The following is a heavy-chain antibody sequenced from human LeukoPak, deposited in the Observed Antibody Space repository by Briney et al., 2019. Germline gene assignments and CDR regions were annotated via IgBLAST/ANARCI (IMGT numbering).Heavy chain of an antibody. CDR3: AISKVPAAMGDY. CDR1: GYTFTGYY. D-gene: IGHD2-2*01. Sequence: ASVKVSCKASGYTFTGYYMHWVRQAPGQGLEWMGWINPNSGGTNYAQKFQGRVTMTRDTSTSTVYMELSSLRSEDTAVYYCAISKVPAAMGDYWGQGTLVTVSS. V-gene: IGHV1-2*02. CDR2: INPNSGGT. J-gene: IGHJ4*02.